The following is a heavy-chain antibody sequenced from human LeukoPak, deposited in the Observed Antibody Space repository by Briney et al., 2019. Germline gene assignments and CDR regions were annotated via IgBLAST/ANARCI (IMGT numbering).Heavy chain of an antibody. D-gene: IGHD2-15*01. J-gene: IGHJ4*02. CDR3: AKDGSGVAAADYYFDY. CDR1: GFTFSSYA. CDR2: ISGSGGST. Sequence: GGSLRLSSAASGFTFSSYAMSWVRQAPGKGLEWVSAISGSGGSTFYADSVKGRFTISRDNSKNTLYMQMNSLRAEDTAVYYCAKDGSGVAAADYYFDYWGQGTLVTVSS. V-gene: IGHV3-23*01.